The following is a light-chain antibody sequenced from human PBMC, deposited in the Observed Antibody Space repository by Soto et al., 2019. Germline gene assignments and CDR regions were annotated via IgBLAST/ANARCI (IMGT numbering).Light chain of an antibody. J-gene: IGLJ1*01. Sequence: QSVLTQPPSASGSPGQSITISCTGTSSDVGGYKYVSWYQQHPGKAPKLMIYDVSKRPSGVSHRFSGSKSGATASLTTSGLQDEDEADYYCSSPSSSTTRVFGTGTKVTVL. CDR1: SSDVGGYKY. V-gene: IGLV2-14*01. CDR2: DVS. CDR3: SSPSSSTTRV.